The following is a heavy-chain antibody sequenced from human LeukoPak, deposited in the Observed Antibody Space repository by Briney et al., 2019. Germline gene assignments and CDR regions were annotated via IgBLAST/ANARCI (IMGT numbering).Heavy chain of an antibody. Sequence: SETLSLTCTVSGGSISSGSYYWGWIRQPPGKGLEWIGSIYYSGSTYYNPSLKSRVTISVDTSKNQFSLKLSSVTAADTAVYCCARELRGYSYGYFLLLAFWWAFDIWGQGTMVTVSS. CDR3: ARELRGYSYGYFLLLAFWWAFDI. V-gene: IGHV4-39*02. D-gene: IGHD5-18*01. CDR2: IYYSGST. J-gene: IGHJ3*02. CDR1: GGSISSGSYY.